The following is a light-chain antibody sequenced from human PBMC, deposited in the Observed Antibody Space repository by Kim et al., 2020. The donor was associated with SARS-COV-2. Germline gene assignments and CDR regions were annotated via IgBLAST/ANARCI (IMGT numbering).Light chain of an antibody. Sequence: SLEDSVTITCLASQNAKTCLAWYQRKPGKAPKLLIYAASTLESGVPSRFSGRGSGTQFTLTISSLQPDDVATYYCQQYNADSPRAFGQGTKVDIK. V-gene: IGKV1-5*03. J-gene: IGKJ1*01. CDR1: QNAKTC. CDR3: QQYNADSPRA. CDR2: AAS.